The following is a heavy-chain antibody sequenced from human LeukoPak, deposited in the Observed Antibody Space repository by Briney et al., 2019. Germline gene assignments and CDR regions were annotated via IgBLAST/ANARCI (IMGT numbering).Heavy chain of an antibody. V-gene: IGHV4-39*01. CDR1: VGSISSSSDY. CDR3: ARHRSGWYSDFDF. CDR2: VYYSGST. Sequence: PSETLSLTCTVSVGSISSSSDYRGWIRQPPGKGLEWIGSVYYSGSTHYNSSLQSRVTISVDTSKNQFSLELTSVTAADTAIYYCARHRSGWYSDFDFWGQGTLVTVSS. J-gene: IGHJ4*02. D-gene: IGHD6-19*01.